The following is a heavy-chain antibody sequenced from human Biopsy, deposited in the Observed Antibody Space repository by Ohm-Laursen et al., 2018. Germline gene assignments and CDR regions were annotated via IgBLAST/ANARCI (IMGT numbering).Heavy chain of an antibody. V-gene: IGHV4-61*08. CDR3: ARLFRLDDYWNDDPPDGFDV. CDR1: GGSIGGSGDY. J-gene: IGHJ3*01. Sequence: SDTLSLTCIVSGGSIGGSGDYWSWIRQPPGKGLEWISYISDTGTTNYNPSLRGRVAMSVDTSKNQFSLQLTSVTAADTAMFFCARLFRLDDYWNDDPPDGFDVWGQGTMVTVSS. CDR2: ISDTGTT. D-gene: IGHD3-3*01.